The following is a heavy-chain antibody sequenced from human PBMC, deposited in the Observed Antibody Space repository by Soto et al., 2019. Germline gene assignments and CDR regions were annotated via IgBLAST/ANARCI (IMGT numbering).Heavy chain of an antibody. CDR3: ARGRGLALAGLSHYYGMEV. J-gene: IGHJ6*02. V-gene: IGHV4-59*01. D-gene: IGHD6-19*01. Sequence: SETLSLTCTVSGGSFSSYYWSWIRQPPGKGLEWIGYIYDSGTTSYDPSLKSRVTISLDTSKNQFSLKLSSVTAADTAVYYCARGRGLALAGLSHYYGMEVWGQGTTVTVSS. CDR1: GGSFSSYY. CDR2: IYDSGTT.